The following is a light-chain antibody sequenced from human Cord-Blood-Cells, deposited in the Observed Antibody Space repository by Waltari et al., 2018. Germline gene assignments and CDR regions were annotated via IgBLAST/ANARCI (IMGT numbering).Light chain of an antibody. Sequence: QSALTQPASVSGSPGQSITISCTGTSSDVGCYNYVSLYQQHPGKAPKLIIYDFSNRPSGVSNRFSGSKSGNTASLTISGLQAEDEADYYCSSYTSSSTWVFGGGTKLTVL. V-gene: IGLV2-14*03. CDR3: SSYTSSSTWV. J-gene: IGLJ3*02. CDR2: DFS. CDR1: SSDVGCYNY.